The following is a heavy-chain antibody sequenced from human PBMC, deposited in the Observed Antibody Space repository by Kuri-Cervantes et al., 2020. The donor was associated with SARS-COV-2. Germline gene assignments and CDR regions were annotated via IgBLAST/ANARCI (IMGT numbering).Heavy chain of an antibody. Sequence: SVKVSCKASGGTFSSYDISWVRQAPGQGLEWMGWIIPIFGTANYAQKFQGRVTITADKSTSTAYMELSSLRCEDKAVYYCARASVSYYDILTGYYGTKNSPFDPWGQGTLVTVSS. J-gene: IGHJ5*02. CDR2: IIPIFGTA. V-gene: IGHV1-69*06. CDR3: ARASVSYYDILTGYYGTKNSPFDP. CDR1: GGTFSSYD. D-gene: IGHD3-9*01.